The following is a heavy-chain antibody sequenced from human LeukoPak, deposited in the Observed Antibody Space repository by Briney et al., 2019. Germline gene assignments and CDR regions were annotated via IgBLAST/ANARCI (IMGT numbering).Heavy chain of an antibody. D-gene: IGHD4-23*01. CDR1: GGSFSGYY. CDR3: ARGLLGGLRLYNWFDP. CDR2: INHSGST. J-gene: IGHJ5*02. Sequence: SETLSLTCAVYGGSFSGYYWSWIRQPPGKGLEWIGEINHSGSTNYNPSLKSRVTISVDTSKNQFSLKLSSVTAADTAVYYCARGLLGGLRLYNWFDPWGQGTLVTVSS. V-gene: IGHV4-34*01.